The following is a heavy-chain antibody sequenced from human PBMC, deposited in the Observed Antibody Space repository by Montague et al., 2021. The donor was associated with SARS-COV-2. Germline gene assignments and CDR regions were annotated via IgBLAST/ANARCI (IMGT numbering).Heavy chain of an antibody. CDR1: GFTFSTYG. J-gene: IGHJ4*01. CDR3: LNYHGSGSDGDF. Sequence: SLRLSCAASGFTFSTYGMTWVRQAPGKGLGWVSSISACAMRTNYPDSVKGRFTISRDNSKNTLYMQMSSLRAEDTAVYFCLNYHGSGSDGDFWGQGTLITVSP. V-gene: IGHV3-23*01. D-gene: IGHD3-10*01. CDR2: ISACAMRT.